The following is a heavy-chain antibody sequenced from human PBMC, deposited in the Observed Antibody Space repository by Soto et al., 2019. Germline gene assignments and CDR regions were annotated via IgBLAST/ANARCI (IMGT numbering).Heavy chain of an antibody. Sequence: SLGLSCPASGCTCSSYAMHWVRQPPRKGLECVAVISYDGSNKYYADSVKGRFTISRDNSKNTVYLQMNSLRAEDTAVYYCARDLGVVPGAIQGSWFDPWGQGTLVTVSS. CDR2: ISYDGSNK. D-gene: IGHD2-2*01. CDR3: ARDLGVVPGAIQGSWFDP. CDR1: GCTCSSYA. V-gene: IGHV3-30-3*01. J-gene: IGHJ5*02.